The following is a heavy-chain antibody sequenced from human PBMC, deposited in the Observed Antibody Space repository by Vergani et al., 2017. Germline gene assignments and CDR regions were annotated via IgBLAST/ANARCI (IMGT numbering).Heavy chain of an antibody. CDR3: AKIVGAHSVRDY. CDR2: IRYDGSNK. D-gene: IGHD1-26*01. V-gene: IGHV3-30*02. Sequence: VQLLESGGGLVQPGGSLRLSCAASGFTFSSYGMHWVRQAPGKGLGWVAFIRYDGSNKYYTDSVKGRFTISRDNSKNTLYLQMNSLRAEDTAVYYCAKIVGAHSVRDYWGQGTLVTVSS. J-gene: IGHJ4*02. CDR1: GFTFSSYG.